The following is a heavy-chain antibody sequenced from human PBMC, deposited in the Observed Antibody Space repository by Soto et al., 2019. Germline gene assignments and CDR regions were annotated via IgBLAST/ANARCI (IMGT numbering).Heavy chain of an antibody. D-gene: IGHD1-26*01. J-gene: IGHJ6*02. CDR3: AKEVTSGSYSHYYYGLDV. CDR2: ISGSGNRT. CDR1: GFTLSSYA. V-gene: IGHV3-23*01. Sequence: EVQLLESGGGLVQPGGYLRLSCAASGFTLSSYAMSWVRQAPGKGLEWVSAISGSGNRTFHADSVKGRFTISRDNAKNALYLQMNSLRVEDTAVYYCAKEVTSGSYSHYYYGLDVWGQGTMVTVSS.